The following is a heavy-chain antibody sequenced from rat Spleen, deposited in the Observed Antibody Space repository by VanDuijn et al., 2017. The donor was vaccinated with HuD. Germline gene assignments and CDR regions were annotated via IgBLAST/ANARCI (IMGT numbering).Heavy chain of an antibody. D-gene: IGHD1-8*01. CDR1: GFTFSTSV. Sequence: EVQLVESGGGLEQPGRSMKLSCAASGFTFSTSVMHWFRQAPENGIDWLAYINTDGNRIHYAETVKGRFTISRDNAKNTVDMQLSSLRSEDTAMYYCARERDYSRYFDYWGQGVMVTVSP. CDR2: INTDGNRI. J-gene: IGHJ2*01. V-gene: IGHV5-43*01. CDR3: ARERDYSRYFDY.